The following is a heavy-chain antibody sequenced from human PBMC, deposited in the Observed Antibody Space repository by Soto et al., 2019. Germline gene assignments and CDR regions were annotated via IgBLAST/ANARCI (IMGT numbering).Heavy chain of an antibody. CDR1: GYSFTTYA. D-gene: IGHD3-22*01. Sequence: ASVKVSCKASGYSFTTYAIHWVRQAPGQRLEWMGWINAGNGNTKYSQKFQGRVTITRDTSANTAYMELSSLISEDTAVYYCERDPSPTIFSIVVVIKGILDPCGQGPLVTISS. CDR2: INAGNGNT. J-gene: IGHJ5*02. V-gene: IGHV1-3*01. CDR3: ERDPSPTIFSIVVVIKGILDP.